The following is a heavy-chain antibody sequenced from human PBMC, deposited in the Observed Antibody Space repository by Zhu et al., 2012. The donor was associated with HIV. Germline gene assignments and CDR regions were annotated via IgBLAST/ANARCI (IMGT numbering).Heavy chain of an antibody. J-gene: IGHJ3*01. CDR2: INDSGIT. CDR3: ARVSYYDDXGDRDHDAFDF. D-gene: IGHD3-22*01. CDR1: GGSFSGYY. V-gene: IGHV4-34*01. Sequence: QVHLQQWGAGLLRPSETLSLSCAVYGGSFSGYYWSWIRQPPGKGLEWIGEINDSGITNYNSSLKSRITISVETSKNQFFLKLSSVTAADTAVYYCARVSYYDDXGDRDHDAFDFXGPRDSGHRLF.